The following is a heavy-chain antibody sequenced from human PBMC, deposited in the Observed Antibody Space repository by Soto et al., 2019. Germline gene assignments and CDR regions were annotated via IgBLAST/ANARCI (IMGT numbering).Heavy chain of an antibody. CDR3: ARDISGSINWFDP. CDR1: GFTFSSYS. Sequence: EVQLVESGGGLVQPGGSLRLSCAASGFTFSSYSMNWVRQAPGKGLEWVSYISSSSSTIYYADSVKGRFTISRDNAKTSLYLQMTSLRAEDTAVYYCARDISGSINWFDPWGQGTLVTVSS. CDR2: ISSSSSTI. V-gene: IGHV3-48*01. J-gene: IGHJ5*02. D-gene: IGHD3-10*01.